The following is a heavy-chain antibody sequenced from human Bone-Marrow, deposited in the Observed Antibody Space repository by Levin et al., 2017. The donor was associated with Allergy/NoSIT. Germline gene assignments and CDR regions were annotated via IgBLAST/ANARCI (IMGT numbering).Heavy chain of an antibody. CDR1: GGSFSGYY. V-gene: IGHV4-34*01. Sequence: SETLSLTCAVYGGSFSGYYWSWIRQPPGKGLEWIGEINHSGSTNYNPSLKSRVTISVDTSKNQFSLKLSSVTAADTAVYYCARGGRYCSGGSCYSEAFDIWGQGTMVTVSS. CDR2: INHSGST. CDR3: ARGGRYCSGGSCYSEAFDI. J-gene: IGHJ3*02. D-gene: IGHD2-15*01.